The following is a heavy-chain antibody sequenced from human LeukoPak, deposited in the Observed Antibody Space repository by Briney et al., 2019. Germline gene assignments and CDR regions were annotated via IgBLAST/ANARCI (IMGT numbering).Heavy chain of an antibody. J-gene: IGHJ3*02. CDR3: ARDTRDAFDI. CDR2: VYYSGNT. Sequence: SETLSLTCTVSGGSISGFYWNWIRQPPGKGLEWIGYVYYSGNTNYNPPLKSRVTISLDTSKNQFSLKLRSVTAADTAVYYCARDTRDAFDIWGQGTVVTVSS. V-gene: IGHV4-59*01. CDR1: GGSISGFY.